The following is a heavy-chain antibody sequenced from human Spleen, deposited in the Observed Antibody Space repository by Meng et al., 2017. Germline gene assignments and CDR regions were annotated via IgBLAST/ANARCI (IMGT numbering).Heavy chain of an antibody. Sequence: GESLKISCAASGFTFNYHYMRWIRQAPGKGLEWVADISPSSSDIHYTDSVKGRFTISRDNARNSLYLQMSSLRVEDTAVYYCARDRGAAGTDSWGQGTLVTVSS. D-gene: IGHD6-13*01. CDR1: GFTFNYHY. CDR2: ISPSSSDI. J-gene: IGHJ4*02. V-gene: IGHV3-11*04. CDR3: ARDRGAAGTDS.